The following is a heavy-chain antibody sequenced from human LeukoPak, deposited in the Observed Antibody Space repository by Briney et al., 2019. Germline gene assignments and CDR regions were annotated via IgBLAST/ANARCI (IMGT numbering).Heavy chain of an antibody. Sequence: GRSLRLSCAASGFIFSSYGMHWVRQAPGKGLEWVGDIWNDGSNKYYGDFAKGRFTISRDNRKNILYLQLNSLRVEDTAVYYCARDIWGSDALDLWGHGTLVTVYS. V-gene: IGHV3-33*01. D-gene: IGHD7-27*01. CDR1: GFIFSSYG. CDR2: IWNDGSNK. CDR3: ARDIWGSDALDL. J-gene: IGHJ3*01.